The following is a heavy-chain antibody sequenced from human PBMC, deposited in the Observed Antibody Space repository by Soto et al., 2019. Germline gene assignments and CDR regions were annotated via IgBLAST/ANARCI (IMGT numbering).Heavy chain of an antibody. CDR1: GGTFSSYT. Sequence: QVQLVQSGAEVKKPGSSVKVSCKASGGTFSSYTISWVRQAPGQGLEWMGRIIPILGIANYAQKFQGRVTITADKSTSTAYMELSSLRSEDTAVYYCARGASVWSNAAIDYWGQGTLVTVSS. CDR2: IIPILGIA. J-gene: IGHJ4*02. D-gene: IGHD3-16*01. V-gene: IGHV1-69*02. CDR3: ARGASVWSNAAIDY.